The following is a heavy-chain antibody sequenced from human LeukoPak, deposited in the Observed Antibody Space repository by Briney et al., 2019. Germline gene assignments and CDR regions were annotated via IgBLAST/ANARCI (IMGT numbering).Heavy chain of an antibody. Sequence: GESLKISCKGSGYSFTSYWIGWVRQVPGKGLEWMGIIYPGDSDTRYSPSFQGQVTISADKSISTAYLQWSSLKASDTAMYYCARRYGSGSYERYFDYWGQGTLVTVSS. V-gene: IGHV5-51*01. D-gene: IGHD3-10*01. CDR1: GYSFTSYW. CDR2: IYPGDSDT. CDR3: ARRYGSGSYERYFDY. J-gene: IGHJ4*02.